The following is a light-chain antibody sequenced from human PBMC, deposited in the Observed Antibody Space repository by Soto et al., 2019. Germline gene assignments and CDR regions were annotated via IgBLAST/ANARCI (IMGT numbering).Light chain of an antibody. CDR3: QQGYSPPHT. Sequence: DIQMTQSPSTLSGSVGDRVTITCRASQTISSWLAWYQQKPGKAPKLLIYKASTLKSGVPSRFSGSGSGTEFTLTISSLQPDDFATYYCQQGYSPPHTFGLGTKLEIK. CDR1: QTISSW. J-gene: IGKJ2*01. V-gene: IGKV1-5*03. CDR2: KAS.